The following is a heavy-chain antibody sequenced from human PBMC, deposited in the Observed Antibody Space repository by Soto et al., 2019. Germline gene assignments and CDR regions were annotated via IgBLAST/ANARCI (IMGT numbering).Heavy chain of an antibody. V-gene: IGHV1-69*13. CDR3: ARGNMVRGVIEGYYYYGMDV. Sequence: SVKVSCKASGGTFSSYAISWVRQAPGQGLEWMGGIIPIFGTANYAQKFQGRVTITADESTSTAYMELSSLRSEDTAVYYCARGNMVRGVIEGYYYYGMDVWGQGTKVTVSS. D-gene: IGHD3-10*01. CDR2: IIPIFGTA. J-gene: IGHJ6*02. CDR1: GGTFSSYA.